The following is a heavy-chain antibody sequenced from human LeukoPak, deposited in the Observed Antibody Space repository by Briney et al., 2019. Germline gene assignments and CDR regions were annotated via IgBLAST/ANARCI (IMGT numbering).Heavy chain of an antibody. CDR2: ISYSGST. CDR3: ARGDFPRRYFDY. D-gene: IGHD3/OR15-3a*01. CDR1: GGSINSSNYY. V-gene: IGHV4-39*07. Sequence: SETLSLTCTVSGGSINSSNYYWGWIRQPPGKGLEWIGSISYSGSTFYNPSLKSRVTISVDTSKNQFSLKLSSVTAADTAVYYCARGDFPRRYFDYWGQGTLVTVSS. J-gene: IGHJ4*02.